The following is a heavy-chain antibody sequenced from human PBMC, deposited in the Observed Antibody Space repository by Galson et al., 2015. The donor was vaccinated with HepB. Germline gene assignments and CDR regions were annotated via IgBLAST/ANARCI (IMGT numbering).Heavy chain of an antibody. Sequence: VKVSCKASGYTFNDYGICWVRQAPGQGLEWMGCIRTYNGNTRNPQKFQGRVTLTTDTSTSTAYMELRSLKSDDTAVYYCARGNYYASGSYYFWGQGTLVTVSS. CDR3: ARGNYYASGSYYF. CDR2: IRTYNGNT. D-gene: IGHD3-10*01. J-gene: IGHJ4*02. V-gene: IGHV1-18*01. CDR1: GYTFNDYG.